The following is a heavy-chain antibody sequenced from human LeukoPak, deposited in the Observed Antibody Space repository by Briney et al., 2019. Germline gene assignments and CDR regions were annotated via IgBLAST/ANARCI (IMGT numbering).Heavy chain of an antibody. CDR1: GFTVSSNY. CDR2: IYSGGST. Sequence: GGSLRLSCAASGFTVSSNYMSWVRQAPGKVLEWVSVIYSGGSTYYADSVKGRFTISRDNSKNTLSLQMNSLRAEDTAVYYCARAGFLTGYFLDYWGQGTLVTVSS. D-gene: IGHD3-9*01. CDR3: ARAGFLTGYFLDY. J-gene: IGHJ4*02. V-gene: IGHV3-66*01.